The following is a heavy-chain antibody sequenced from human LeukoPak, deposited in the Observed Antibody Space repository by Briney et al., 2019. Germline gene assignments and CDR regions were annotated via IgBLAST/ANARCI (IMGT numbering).Heavy chain of an antibody. V-gene: IGHV3-48*02. Sequence: GGSLRLSCLASGFTFSGYIMNWVRQAPGKGLEWVSYISISSTTINYADSVKGRFTISRDNAKNSLYLQMNSLRDEDTAVYYCARVMYGGISYSVDYWGQGTLVTVTS. CDR3: ARVMYGGISYSVDY. CDR1: GFTFSGYI. D-gene: IGHD1-26*01. CDR2: ISISSTTI. J-gene: IGHJ4*02.